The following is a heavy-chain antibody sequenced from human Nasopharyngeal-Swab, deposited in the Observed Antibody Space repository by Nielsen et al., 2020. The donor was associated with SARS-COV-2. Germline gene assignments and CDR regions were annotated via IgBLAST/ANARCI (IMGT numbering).Heavy chain of an antibody. V-gene: IGHV3-30*04. D-gene: IGHD6-19*01. Sequence: GESLKISCAASGFTLSSYAMHWVRQAPGKGLEWVAGISYDGSNKYYADSVKGRFTISRDNSKNTLYLQMNSLRAEDTAVYYCARDRSGWYLDYWGQGTLVTVSS. CDR2: ISYDGSNK. CDR1: GFTLSSYA. CDR3: ARDRSGWYLDY. J-gene: IGHJ4*02.